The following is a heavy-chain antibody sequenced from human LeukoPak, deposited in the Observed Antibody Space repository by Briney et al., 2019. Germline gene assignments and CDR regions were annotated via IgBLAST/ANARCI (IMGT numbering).Heavy chain of an antibody. Sequence: SETLSLTCAVYGGSFSGYYWSWIRQPPGKGLEWIGEINHSGSTNYNPSLKSRVTISVDTSKNQFSLKLSSVTAADTAVYYCARGSFRYFDRLPRKTYFDYWGQGTLVTVSS. CDR2: INHSGST. J-gene: IGHJ4*02. CDR1: GGSFSGYY. CDR3: ARGSFRYFDRLPRKTYFDY. V-gene: IGHV4-34*01. D-gene: IGHD3-9*01.